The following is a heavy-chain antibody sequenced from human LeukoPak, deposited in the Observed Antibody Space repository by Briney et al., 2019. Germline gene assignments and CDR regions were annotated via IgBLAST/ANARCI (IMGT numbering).Heavy chain of an antibody. CDR1: DGSISSDY. Sequence: PSETLSLTCTVSDGSISSDYWSWVRQPPVKGLEWIGYIYYSGSTNYNSSLKSRVTISVDTSKNQFFLKLSSVTAADTAVYYCARLRYYYTSGSYYGFDPWGQGTLVSVSS. CDR3: ARLRYYYTSGSYYGFDP. CDR2: IYYSGST. D-gene: IGHD3-10*01. J-gene: IGHJ5*02. V-gene: IGHV4-59*08.